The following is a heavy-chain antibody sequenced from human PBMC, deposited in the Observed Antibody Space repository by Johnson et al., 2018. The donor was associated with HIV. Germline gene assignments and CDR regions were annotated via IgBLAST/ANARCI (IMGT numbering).Heavy chain of an antibody. CDR2: INWDGGTI. J-gene: IGHJ3*02. CDR3: AREGGGNLEAFDI. Sequence: VQLVESGGGVIRPWGSLRLSCAASGFTFDNYAMSWVRQAPGKGLEWVSDINWDGGTIDYAGSVKGRFTISRDNAKSSLYLQMNSLRAEDTALYYCAREGGGNLEAFDIWGQGTLVTVSS. D-gene: IGHD4-23*01. V-gene: IGHV3-20*04. CDR1: GFTFDNYA.